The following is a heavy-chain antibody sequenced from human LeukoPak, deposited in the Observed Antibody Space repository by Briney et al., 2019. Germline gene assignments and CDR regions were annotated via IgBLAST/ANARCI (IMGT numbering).Heavy chain of an antibody. J-gene: IGHJ4*02. CDR1: GDSFSSNSAA. CDR3: ARCSCSRSDCDF. CDR2: TYYRSKWDN. Sequence: SQTLSLTCAISGDSFSSNSAAWNWIRQSPSRGLEWLGRTYYRSKWDNEYAVSVKSRITINPDTPKNQVSLQLISVSHGDTAVYYCARCSCSRSDCDFWGQGTRVSVSS. D-gene: IGHD2-2*01. V-gene: IGHV6-1*01.